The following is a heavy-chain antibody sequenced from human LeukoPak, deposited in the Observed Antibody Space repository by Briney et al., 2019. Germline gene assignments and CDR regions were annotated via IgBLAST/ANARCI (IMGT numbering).Heavy chain of an antibody. V-gene: IGHV3-23*01. J-gene: IGHJ4*02. CDR1: GFTFSSYA. CDR3: AKLKSVAGTRYFDY. D-gene: IGHD6-19*01. CDR2: ISGSGVST. Sequence: PGGSLRLSCAASGFTFSSYAMSWVRQAPGKGLEWVSAISGSGVSTYYADSVKGRFTISRDNSKNTLYLQMSSLRAEDTAVYYCAKLKSVAGTRYFDYWGQGTLVTVSS.